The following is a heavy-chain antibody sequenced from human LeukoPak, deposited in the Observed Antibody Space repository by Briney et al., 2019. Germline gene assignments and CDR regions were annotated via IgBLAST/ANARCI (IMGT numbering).Heavy chain of an antibody. CDR3: AKYLAHSSGWLLDAFDI. CDR2: ISSSSDTV. J-gene: IGHJ3*02. D-gene: IGHD6-19*01. V-gene: IGHV3-48*01. CDR1: GFTFSNYN. Sequence: PGGSLRLSCAASGFTFSNYNMNWVRQAPGKGLEWVSYISSSSDTVFYPDSVKGRFIISRDNSKNTLYVQMNSLRAEDTAVYYCAKYLAHSSGWLLDAFDIWAKGQWSPSLQ.